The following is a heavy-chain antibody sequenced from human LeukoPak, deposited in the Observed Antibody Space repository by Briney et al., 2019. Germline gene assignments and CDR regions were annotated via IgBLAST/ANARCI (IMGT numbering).Heavy chain of an antibody. D-gene: IGHD6-19*01. CDR3: VNQISGWVY. V-gene: IGHV3-64D*06. CDR1: GFTFNRFA. J-gene: IGHJ4*02. CDR2: IGSNGRST. Sequence: GGSLRLSCSASGFTFNRFAMHWVRQAPGKGLEYLSGIGSNGRSTHNADSVKGRFTISRDNSKNTLFLQMSSLRAEDTAVYYCVNQISGWVYWGQGTLVTVSS.